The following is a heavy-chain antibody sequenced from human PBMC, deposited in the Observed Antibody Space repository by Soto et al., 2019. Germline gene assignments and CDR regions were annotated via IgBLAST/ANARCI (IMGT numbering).Heavy chain of an antibody. CDR2: INHSGST. V-gene: IGHV4-34*01. Sequence: XETLCLTFAVDGWSFSGYYWSWIRQPPGRGLEWIGEINHSGSTNYNPSLKSRVTISVDTSKNQFSLKLSSVTAADTAVYYCARGRRYYYGSGSYYGWFDTWGQGSLVTV. D-gene: IGHD3-10*01. J-gene: IGHJ5*02. CDR1: GWSFSGYY. CDR3: ARGRRYYYGSGSYYGWFDT.